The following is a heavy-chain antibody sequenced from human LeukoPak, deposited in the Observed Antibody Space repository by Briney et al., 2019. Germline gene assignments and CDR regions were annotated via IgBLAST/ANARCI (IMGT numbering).Heavy chain of an antibody. D-gene: IGHD1-26*01. J-gene: IGHJ1*01. Sequence: ASVKVSCKVSGYTLTELSMHWVRQAPGKGLEWMGGFDPEDGETIYAQKFQGRDTMTEGTSTDTAYMELSSLRSDDTAVYSCATLPVGGSYPGGYFQHWGQGTLVTVSS. CDR3: ATLPVGGSYPGGYFQH. V-gene: IGHV1-24*01. CDR1: GYTLTELS. CDR2: FDPEDGET.